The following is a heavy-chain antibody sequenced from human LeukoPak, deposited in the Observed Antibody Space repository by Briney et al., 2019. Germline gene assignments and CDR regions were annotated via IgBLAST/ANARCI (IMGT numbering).Heavy chain of an antibody. D-gene: IGHD2-21*01. J-gene: IGHJ4*02. CDR1: GFTFSDYY. Sequence: GGSLRLSCAASGFTFSDYYMSWIRQAPGKGLEWVSYISSSGSTIYYADSVKGRSTISRDNAKNSLYLQMNSLRAEDTAVYYCARKAYCGGDCYSFDYWGQGTLVTVSS. CDR2: ISSSGSTI. CDR3: ARKAYCGGDCYSFDY. V-gene: IGHV3-11*04.